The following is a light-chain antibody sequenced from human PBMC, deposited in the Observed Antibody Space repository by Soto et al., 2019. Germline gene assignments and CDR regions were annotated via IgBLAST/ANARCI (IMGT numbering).Light chain of an antibody. Sequence: DIVMTQSPDPLAVSLGERATINCTSSQSVFHSSNDKCFLTWYQQKPGQPPKLLIYWASTRESWVPDRFSGSGSGTDFTLTISILQAEDVAVYYCHQFYSAPWTFGQGTKVVIK. CDR2: WAS. J-gene: IGKJ1*01. V-gene: IGKV4-1*01. CDR1: QSVFHSSNDKCF. CDR3: HQFYSAPWT.